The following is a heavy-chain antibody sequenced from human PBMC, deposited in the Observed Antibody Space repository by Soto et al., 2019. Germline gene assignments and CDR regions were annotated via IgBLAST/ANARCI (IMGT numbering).Heavy chain of an antibody. CDR2: INHSGST. Sequence: SETLSLTCAVYGGSFSGYYWSWIRQPPGKGLEWIGEINHSGSTNYNPSLKSRVTISVDTSKNQFSLKLSSVTAADTAVYYCARIRGDILTGYYTYYYYYGMDVWGQGPTVT. J-gene: IGHJ6*02. CDR3: ARIRGDILTGYYTYYYYYGMDV. D-gene: IGHD3-9*01. CDR1: GGSFSGYY. V-gene: IGHV4-34*01.